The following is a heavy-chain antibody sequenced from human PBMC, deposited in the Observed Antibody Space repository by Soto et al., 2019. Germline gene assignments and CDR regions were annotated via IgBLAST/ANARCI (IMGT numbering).Heavy chain of an antibody. CDR2: TYYRSKWYN. Sequence: SQTLSLTCAISGDSVSSNSAAWNWIRQSPSRGLEWLGRTYYRSKWYNDYAVSVKSRITINPDTSKNQFSLQLNSVTPEDTAVYYCARGLGIAAAGTGNWFDPWGQGTLVTVSS. CDR3: ARGLGIAAAGTGNWFDP. D-gene: IGHD6-13*01. V-gene: IGHV6-1*01. CDR1: GDSVSSNSAA. J-gene: IGHJ5*02.